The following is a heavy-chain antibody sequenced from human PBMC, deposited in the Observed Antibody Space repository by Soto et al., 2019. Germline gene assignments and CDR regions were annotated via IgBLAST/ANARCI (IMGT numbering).Heavy chain of an antibody. D-gene: IGHD2-15*01. J-gene: IGHJ3*02. V-gene: IGHV3-23*01. CDR1: GFTFSSYA. CDR2: MSGSGGST. Sequence: EVQLLESGGGLVQPGGSLRLSCAASGFTFSSYAMSWVRQAPGKGLEWVSAMSGSGGSTYYADSVKGRFTISRDNSKNTLHLQMNSLRAEDTAVYYCAKDPSGYCSGGSCYSGAGDIWGQGTMVTVSS. CDR3: AKDPSGYCSGGSCYSGAGDI.